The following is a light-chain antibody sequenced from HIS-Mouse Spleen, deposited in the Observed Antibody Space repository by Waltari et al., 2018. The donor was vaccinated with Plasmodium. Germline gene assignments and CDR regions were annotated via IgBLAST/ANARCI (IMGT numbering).Light chain of an antibody. V-gene: IGLV3-1*01. CDR2: QES. J-gene: IGLJ2*01. CDR1: KLGDKY. CDR3: QAWDSSTVV. Sequence: SYELTQPPSVSVSPGQTASITCSGDKLGDKYACWYQPKPGQSPVLVIYQESKRPSGIPGRFSGANSGNTATLTISGTQAMDEADYYCQAWDSSTVVFGGGTKLTVL.